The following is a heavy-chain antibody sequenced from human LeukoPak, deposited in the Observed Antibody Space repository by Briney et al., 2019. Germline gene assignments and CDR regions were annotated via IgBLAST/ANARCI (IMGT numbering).Heavy chain of an antibody. CDR1: GDSVSSNSAA. D-gene: IGHD1-7*01. Sequence: SQTLSLTCAISGDSVSSNSAAWNWIRQSPSRGLEWLGRTYYRSKWYNDYAVSVKSRITINPDTSKNQFSLQLNSVTPEDTAVYYCARDLQYNWNSQDAFDIWGQGTTVTVSS. V-gene: IGHV6-1*01. CDR3: ARDLQYNWNSQDAFDI. CDR2: TYYRSKWYN. J-gene: IGHJ3*02.